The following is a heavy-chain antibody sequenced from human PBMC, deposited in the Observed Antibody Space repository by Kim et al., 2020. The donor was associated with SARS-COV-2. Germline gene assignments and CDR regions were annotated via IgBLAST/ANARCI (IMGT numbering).Heavy chain of an antibody. Sequence: SETLSLTCTVSGGSVSSTGFYWGWIRQPPGKGLEWIGSIYYNGNTYYDPSLKSRVTISVDTSKNQFSLKLSSVIAADTALYYCARRGDYYGRVKNGMDVWGQGTAVTVSS. CDR2: IYYNGNT. CDR1: GGSVSSTGFY. V-gene: IGHV4-39*01. CDR3: ARRGDYYGRVKNGMDV. D-gene: IGHD3-10*01. J-gene: IGHJ6*02.